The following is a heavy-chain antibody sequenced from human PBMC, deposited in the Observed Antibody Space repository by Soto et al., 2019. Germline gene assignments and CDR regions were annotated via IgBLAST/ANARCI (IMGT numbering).Heavy chain of an antibody. CDR1: GFTFSGSA. CDR3: TRQLYSSSSE. J-gene: IGHJ4*02. D-gene: IGHD6-6*01. V-gene: IGHV3-73*02. CDR2: IRSKANSYAT. Sequence: EVQLVESGGGLVQPGGSLKLSCAASGFTFSGSAMHWVRQASGKGLEWVGRIRSKANSYATAYAASVKGRFTISRDDSKNTAYLQMNSRKTEDTAVYYCTRQLYSSSSEWGQGTLVTVSS.